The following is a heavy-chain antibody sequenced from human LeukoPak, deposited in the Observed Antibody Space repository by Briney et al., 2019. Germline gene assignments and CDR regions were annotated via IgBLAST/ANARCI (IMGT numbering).Heavy chain of an antibody. D-gene: IGHD6-19*01. CDR1: GFTVSSNY. Sequence: GGSLRLSCAASGFTVSSNYMSWVRQAPGKGVEWVSVIYSGGSTYYADSVKGRFTISRDNSKNTLYLQMNSLRAEDTAVYYCARGSGWYAEYFQHWGQGTLVTVSS. CDR3: ARGSGWYAEYFQH. CDR2: IYSGGST. J-gene: IGHJ1*01. V-gene: IGHV3-53*01.